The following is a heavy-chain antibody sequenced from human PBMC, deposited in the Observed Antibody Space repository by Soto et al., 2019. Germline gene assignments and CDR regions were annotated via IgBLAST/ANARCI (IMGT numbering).Heavy chain of an antibody. CDR3: ARDIEYSSSSASGGLDY. J-gene: IGHJ4*02. CDR1: GGSMSSSKW. D-gene: IGHD6-6*01. CDR2: IYHSGST. V-gene: IGHV4-4*02. Sequence: SETLSLTCTVSGGSMSSSKWWSWVRQPPGKGLEWIGEIYHSGSTNYNPSLKSRVTISVDKSKNQFSLKLSSVTAADTAVYYCARDIEYSSSSASGGLDYWGQGTLVTVSS.